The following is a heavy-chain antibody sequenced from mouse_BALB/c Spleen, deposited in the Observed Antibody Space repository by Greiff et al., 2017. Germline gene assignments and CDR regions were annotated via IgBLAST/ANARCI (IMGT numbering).Heavy chain of an antibody. Sequence: QVQLQQSGPQLVRPGASVKISCKASGYSFTSYWMHWVKQRPGQGLEWIGMIDPSDSETRLNQKFKDKATLTVDKSSSTAYMQLSSPTSEVSAVYYCAREGDYGNYGAYWGQGTLVTVSA. D-gene: IGHD2-1*01. J-gene: IGHJ3*01. CDR3: AREGDYGNYGAY. CDR1: GYSFTSYW. V-gene: IGHV1S126*01. CDR2: IDPSDSET.